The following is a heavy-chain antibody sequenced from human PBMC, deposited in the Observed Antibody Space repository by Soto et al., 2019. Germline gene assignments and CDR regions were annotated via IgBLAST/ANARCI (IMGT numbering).Heavy chain of an antibody. CDR2: IGAASDT. Sequence: GGSLRLSCAASGFTFSNYDMHWVRQAPGEGLEWVSGIGAASDTYYPVPVQGRFTVSRDNAKNTLYLQMNSLRAEDTAVYYCASRYCSSTSCQPSVAFDIWGQGTMVTVSS. V-gene: IGHV3-13*01. D-gene: IGHD2-2*01. CDR3: ASRYCSSTSCQPSVAFDI. CDR1: GFTFSNYD. J-gene: IGHJ3*02.